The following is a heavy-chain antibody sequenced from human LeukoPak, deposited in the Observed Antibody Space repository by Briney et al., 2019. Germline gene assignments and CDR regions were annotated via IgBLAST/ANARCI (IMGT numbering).Heavy chain of an antibody. J-gene: IGHJ4*02. CDR2: IYHSGST. V-gene: IGHV4-30-2*03. Sequence: PSETLSLTCAVSSGSMNSGDYSWSWIRQPPGRGLEWIGYIYHSGSTYHNPSLKSRVTISVDTSKNQFSMKLSSVTAADTAVYYCARRVALFGVVIWWDYWGQGTLVTVSS. CDR3: ARRVALFGVVIWWDY. CDR1: SGSMNSGDYS. D-gene: IGHD3-3*01.